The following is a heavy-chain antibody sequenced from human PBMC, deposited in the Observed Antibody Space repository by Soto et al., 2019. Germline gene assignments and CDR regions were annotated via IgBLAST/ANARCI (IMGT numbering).Heavy chain of an antibody. CDR1: GFTFSSSD. Sequence: EVQLVESGGGLIQPGRSLRLSCAASGFTFSSSDMYWVRQAPGKGLEWVSDIPPSGQPIFYADSVKGRFTISRDNAKNSLYRQMGSLAADDSAVYYGDRLSSRWGHGILVTVSS. V-gene: IGHV3-48*03. CDR3: DRLSSR. J-gene: IGHJ4*03. CDR2: IPPSGQPI.